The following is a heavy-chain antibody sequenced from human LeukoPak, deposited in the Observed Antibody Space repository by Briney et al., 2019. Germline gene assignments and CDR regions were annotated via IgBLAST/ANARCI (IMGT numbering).Heavy chain of an antibody. J-gene: IGHJ4*02. V-gene: IGHV3-11*04. CDR1: GFSFNYYY. D-gene: IGHD2-15*01. Sequence: GGSLRLSCAASGFSFNYYYMTWIRQTPGKGLEGISTISISGATTYYADSVRGRFFISRDNAKNSLYLQINSLRVEDTGVYYCVRDLTLPGGFCTHDKCYSLDHWGQGTRVIVSS. CDR2: ISISGATT. CDR3: VRDLTLPGGFCTHDKCYSLDH.